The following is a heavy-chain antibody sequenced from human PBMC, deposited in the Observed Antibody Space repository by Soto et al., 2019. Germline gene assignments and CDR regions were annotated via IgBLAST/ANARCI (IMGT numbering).Heavy chain of an antibody. J-gene: IGHJ4*02. V-gene: IGHV1-3*01. D-gene: IGHD2-2*01. CDR3: ARAEVVVVPAAQPPDY. CDR2: INAGNGNT. CDR1: GYSFSSYA. Sequence: ASVKVSCKTAGYSFSSYARRCGRRAPGQRLEWMGWINAGNGNTKYSQKFQGRVTITRDTSASTAYMELSSLRSEDTAVYYCARAEVVVVPAAQPPDYWGQGTLVTVSS.